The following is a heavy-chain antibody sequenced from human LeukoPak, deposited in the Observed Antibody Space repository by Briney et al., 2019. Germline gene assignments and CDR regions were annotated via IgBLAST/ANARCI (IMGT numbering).Heavy chain of an antibody. CDR3: ARGYCSGGSCLGFYYYYMDV. J-gene: IGHJ6*03. Sequence: GASVKVSCKASGYTFTGYYMHWVRQAPGQGLEWMGRINPNSGGTNYAQKFQGRVAMTRDTSISTAYMELSRLRSDDTAVYYCARGYCSGGSCLGFYYYYMDVWGKGTTVTVSS. D-gene: IGHD2-15*01. CDR2: INPNSGGT. V-gene: IGHV1-2*06. CDR1: GYTFTGYY.